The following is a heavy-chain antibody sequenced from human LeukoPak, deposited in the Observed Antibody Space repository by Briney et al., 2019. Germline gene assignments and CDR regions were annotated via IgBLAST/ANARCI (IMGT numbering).Heavy chain of an antibody. Sequence: SQTLSLTCTVSGGSISSGSYYWSWIRQPAGKGLEWIGRIYTSGSTNYNPSLKSRVTISVDTSKNQFSLKLSSVTAADTAVYYCARGHRGYSYGYDYWGQGTLVTVSS. CDR1: GGSISSGSYY. CDR2: IYTSGST. CDR3: ARGHRGYSYGYDY. V-gene: IGHV4-61*02. J-gene: IGHJ4*02. D-gene: IGHD5-18*01.